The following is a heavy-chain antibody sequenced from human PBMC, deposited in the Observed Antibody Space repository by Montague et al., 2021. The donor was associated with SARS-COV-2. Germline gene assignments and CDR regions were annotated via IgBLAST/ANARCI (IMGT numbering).Heavy chain of an antibody. Sequence: SETLSLTCTVSGGSISSSSYYWGWICQPPGQGLEWIGSLYYSGSTYSNPSLKSRVTISVDTSKNQFSLKLSSVTAADTAVYYCARVGRQQLVRLSGMDVWGQGTTVTVSS. CDR2: LYYSGST. CDR3: ARVGRQQLVRLSGMDV. D-gene: IGHD6-13*01. V-gene: IGHV4-39*07. CDR1: GGSISSSSYY. J-gene: IGHJ6*02.